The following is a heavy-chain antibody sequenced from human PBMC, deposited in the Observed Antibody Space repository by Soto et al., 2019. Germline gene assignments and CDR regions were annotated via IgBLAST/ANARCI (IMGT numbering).Heavy chain of an antibody. J-gene: IGHJ4*02. V-gene: IGHV3-23*01. CDR3: AKDLRRMHGSGSDH. CDR1: GFTFSNFA. CDR2: ISNSGGGT. Sequence: EVHLLESGGDLVQPGGSLRLSCTASGFTFSNFAMNWVRQPPGKGLEWVSAISNSGGGTYYADSVRGRFTISRDNSKNTAYLQMRSLRVEDTAIYFCAKDLRRMHGSGSDHWGLGALVTVSS. D-gene: IGHD3-10*01.